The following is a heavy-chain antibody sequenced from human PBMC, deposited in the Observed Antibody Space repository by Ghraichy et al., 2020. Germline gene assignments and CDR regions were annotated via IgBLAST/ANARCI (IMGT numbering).Heavy chain of an antibody. CDR2: IYHSGST. V-gene: IGHV4-4*02. CDR1: GGSISSSNW. CDR3: ARDIVVVPAAIHYYGMDV. D-gene: IGHD2-2*02. J-gene: IGHJ6*02. Sequence: SETLSLTCAVSGGSISSSNWWSWVRQPPGKGLEWIGEIYHSGSTNYNPSLKSRVTISVDKSKNQFSLKRSSVTAAYTAVYYCARDIVVVPAAIHYYGMDVWGQGTTVTVSS.